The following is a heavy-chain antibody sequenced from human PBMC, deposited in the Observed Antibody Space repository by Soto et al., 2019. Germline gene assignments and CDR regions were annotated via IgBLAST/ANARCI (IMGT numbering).Heavy chain of an antibody. J-gene: IGHJ5*02. CDR3: AKDVSSRRWFDP. V-gene: IGHV4-4*07. Sequence: QVQLQESGPGLVKPSETLSLTCAVSGASIRSYHWSWIRQPAGKGLEWIGRMHHTANTNYNPSLKSRVTMSVDTSKNQISLKMTSVTAADTAVYFCAKDVSSRRWFDPWGPGILVIVSS. D-gene: IGHD3-16*01. CDR1: GASIRSYH. CDR2: MHHTANT.